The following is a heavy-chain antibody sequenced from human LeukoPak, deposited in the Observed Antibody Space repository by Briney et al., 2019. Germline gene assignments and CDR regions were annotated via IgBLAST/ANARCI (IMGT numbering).Heavy chain of an antibody. CDR1: GFTLSGYA. CDR2: ISGSGIT. D-gene: IGHD2-15*01. V-gene: IGHV3-23*01. CDR3: TKGSGGSCYSGIDY. J-gene: IGHJ4*02. Sequence: GGSLRLSCATSGFTLSGYAMSWVRHAPGKGLEWVSGISGSGITYYPNSVKGRFTISRDNTKNTLYLQMDSLRAEDTAVYYCTKGSGGSCYSGIDYWGQGTLVTVSS.